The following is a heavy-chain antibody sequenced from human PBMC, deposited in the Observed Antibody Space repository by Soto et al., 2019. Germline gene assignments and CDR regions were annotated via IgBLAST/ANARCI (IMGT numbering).Heavy chain of an antibody. CDR3: ARGGGDYGDYNWFDP. D-gene: IGHD4-17*01. CDR2: IYYSGST. Sequence: LSLTCTVSGGSISSYYWSWIRQPPGKGLEWIGYIYYSGSTNYNPSLKSRVTISVDTSKNQFSLKLSSVTAADTAVYYCARGGGDYGDYNWFDPWGQGTLVTVSS. J-gene: IGHJ5*02. CDR1: GGSISSYY. V-gene: IGHV4-59*01.